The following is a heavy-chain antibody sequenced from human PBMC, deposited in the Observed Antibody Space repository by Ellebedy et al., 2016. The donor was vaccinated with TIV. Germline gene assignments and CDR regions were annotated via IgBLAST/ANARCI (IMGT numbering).Heavy chain of an antibody. J-gene: IGHJ5*02. D-gene: IGHD2-15*01. CDR2: INVADANT. Sequence: AASVKVSCNASGYTFTTYAIHWVRQAPGPSLEWMGWINVADANTKYSQKFQGRVTFTRDTSANTAYMHLSSLRSEDSAVYYCARDPLGYCSGGSCSNNWFDPWGQGTLVTVSS. CDR1: GYTFTTYA. V-gene: IGHV1-3*01. CDR3: ARDPLGYCSGGSCSNNWFDP.